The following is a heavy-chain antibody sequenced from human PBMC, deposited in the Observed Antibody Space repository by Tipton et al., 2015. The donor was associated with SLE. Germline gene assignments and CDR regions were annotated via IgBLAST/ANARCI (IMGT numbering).Heavy chain of an antibody. CDR3: ARGKGTGTGELFDI. D-gene: IGHD1-7*01. Sequence: RSLRLSCAASGFTFSSYAMHWVRQAPGKGLEWVAVISYDGSNKYYADSVKGRFTISRDNSKNTLYLQMNSLRAEDTAVYYCARGKGTGTGELFDIWGQGTMVTVSS. V-gene: IGHV3-30-3*01. CDR1: GFTFSSYA. J-gene: IGHJ3*02. CDR2: ISYDGSNK.